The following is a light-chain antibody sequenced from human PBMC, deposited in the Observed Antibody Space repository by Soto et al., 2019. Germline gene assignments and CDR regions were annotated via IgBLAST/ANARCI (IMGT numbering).Light chain of an antibody. CDR1: SSDVGNYNY. CDR3: SSYTSSTTLVV. CDR2: EVS. J-gene: IGLJ2*01. Sequence: ALTQPASVSGSPGQSITISCTGTSSDVGNYNYVSWYQQHPGKAPKLMIYEVSNRPSGVSNRFSGSKSGNTASLTISGLQAEDGADYYCSSYTSSTTLVVFGGGTKLTVL. V-gene: IGLV2-14*01.